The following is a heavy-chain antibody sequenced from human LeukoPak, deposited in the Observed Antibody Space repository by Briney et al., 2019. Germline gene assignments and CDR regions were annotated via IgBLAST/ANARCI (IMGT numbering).Heavy chain of an antibody. J-gene: IGHJ4*02. CDR3: ARDHSSSCQLLDY. CDR2: ISAYNGDT. Sequence: ASMKVSCKASGYTFTTYGVTWVRQAPGQGLEWMGWISAYNGDTNYAQKFQGRITMTTDTSTSTANMELRSLRSDDTAVYYCARDHSSSCQLLDYWGQGTLVTISS. CDR1: GYTFTTYG. V-gene: IGHV1-18*01. D-gene: IGHD6-13*01.